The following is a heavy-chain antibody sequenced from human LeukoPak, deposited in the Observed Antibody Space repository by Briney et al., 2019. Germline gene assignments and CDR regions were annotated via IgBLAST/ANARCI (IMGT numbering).Heavy chain of an antibody. J-gene: IGHJ6*03. Sequence: GGSLRLSCAASGFTFSSYGMSWVRQAPGKGLEWVSAISGSGGSTYYADSVKGRFTISRDNSKNTLYLQMNSLRAEDTAVYYCAKEGGHYDILTGPRGYYMDVWGKGTTVTISS. D-gene: IGHD3-9*01. CDR1: GFTFSSYG. CDR2: ISGSGGST. CDR3: AKEGGHYDILTGPRGYYMDV. V-gene: IGHV3-23*01.